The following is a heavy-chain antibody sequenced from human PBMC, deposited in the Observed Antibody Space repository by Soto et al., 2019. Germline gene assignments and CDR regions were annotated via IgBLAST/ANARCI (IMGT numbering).Heavy chain of an antibody. V-gene: IGHV5-10-1*01. CDR2: IDPSDSYT. D-gene: IGHD3-22*01. J-gene: IGHJ5*02. CDR3: ARRTYFYYDSSGGYNWFDP. Sequence: GESLKISCKGSGYSFTSYWISWVRQMPGKGLEWMGRIDPSDSYTNYSPSFQGHVTISADKSISTAYLQWSSLKASDTAMYYCARRTYFYYDSSGGYNWFDPWGQGTLVTVPS. CDR1: GYSFTSYW.